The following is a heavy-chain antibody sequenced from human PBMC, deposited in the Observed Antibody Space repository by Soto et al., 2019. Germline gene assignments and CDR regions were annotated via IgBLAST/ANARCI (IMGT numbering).Heavy chain of an antibody. CDR2: ISYDGSNK. J-gene: IGHJ3*02. CDR1: GFTFISYA. Sequence: QVPLVESGGGVVQPSRSLRFSCAASGFTFISYAMHWVRQAPGEALEWLAVISYDGSNKYYADSVKRRFTISRDNSKNTLDLQMNSLRAEDKAVYYCARYTWEPDDSFDIWGQGTMVTVSS. V-gene: IGHV3-30-3*01. D-gene: IGHD1-26*01. CDR3: ARYTWEPDDSFDI.